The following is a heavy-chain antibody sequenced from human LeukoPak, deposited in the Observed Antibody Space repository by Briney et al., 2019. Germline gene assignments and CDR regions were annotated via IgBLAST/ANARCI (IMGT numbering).Heavy chain of an antibody. V-gene: IGHV4-4*02. Sequence: GSLRLSCAASGFTVSSSYMSWVRQAPGKGLEWIGEIYHSGSTNYNPSLKSRVTISVDKSKNQFSLKLSSVTATDTAVYYCARTSTYYYGSCPRSFCYYYYGMDVWGQGTTVTVSS. J-gene: IGHJ6*02. CDR1: GFTVSSSYM. D-gene: IGHD3-10*01. CDR2: IYHSGST. CDR3: ARTSTYYYGSCPRSFCYYYYGMDV.